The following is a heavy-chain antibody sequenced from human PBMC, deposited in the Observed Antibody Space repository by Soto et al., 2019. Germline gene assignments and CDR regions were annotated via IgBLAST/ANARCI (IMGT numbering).Heavy chain of an antibody. CDR1: GFTFSSYG. V-gene: IGHV3-30*03. J-gene: IGHJ4*02. D-gene: IGHD6-13*01. CDR2: ISYDGSKK. Sequence: PGGSLRLSCAASGFTFSSYGMHWVRQAPGKGLEWVAVISYDGSKKYYADSVKGRFTISRDNSKNTLYLQMNSLRAEDTAMYYCARDTITNSWFPLGYWGQGTLVTVSS. CDR3: ARDTITNSWFPLGY.